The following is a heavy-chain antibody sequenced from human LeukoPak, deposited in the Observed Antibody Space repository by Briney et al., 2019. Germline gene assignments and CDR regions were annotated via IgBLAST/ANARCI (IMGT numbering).Heavy chain of an antibody. Sequence: ASVKLSCNASGHTFTDYHSSQERAPPGQGLEWMGWIHTYSGNTKYSQNIQGKVTMTTDTPTSTAYMDLRSLRSDDTAVYYCGRDLYWVVDLWGRGTLVTVPS. CDR1: GHTFTDYH. CDR2: IHTYSGNT. D-gene: IGHD2-8*02. J-gene: IGHJ2*01. CDR3: GRDLYWVVDL. V-gene: IGHV1-18*04.